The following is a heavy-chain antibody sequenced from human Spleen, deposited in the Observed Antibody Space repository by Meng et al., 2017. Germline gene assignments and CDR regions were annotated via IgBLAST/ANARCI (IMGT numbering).Heavy chain of an antibody. CDR2: IKAEGSER. V-gene: IGHV3-7*01. CDR3: ARAPEGPAAFDI. Sequence: GGSLRLSCAASGFTCSNYWMTWVRQAPGKGREWVANIKAEGSERFYVGSVKGRFTISRDNAMNSLYLQMNSLRAEDTAVYYCARAPEGPAAFDIWGQGTMVTVSS. CDR1: GFTCSNYW. J-gene: IGHJ3*02.